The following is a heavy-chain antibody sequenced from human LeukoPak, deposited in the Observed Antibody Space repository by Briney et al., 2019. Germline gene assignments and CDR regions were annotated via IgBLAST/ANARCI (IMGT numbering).Heavy chain of an antibody. CDR3: AKDIVIVPAPVGYFDL. Sequence: GGSLRLSCAASGFTFSSYAMSWVRQAPGKGLEWVSGISGSGGSTYYADSVKGRFTIPRDNSKNTEYLQMNSLRAEDTAVYYCAKDIVIVPAPVGYFDLWGRGTLVTVSS. J-gene: IGHJ2*01. V-gene: IGHV3-23*01. D-gene: IGHD2-2*01. CDR2: ISGSGGST. CDR1: GFTFSSYA.